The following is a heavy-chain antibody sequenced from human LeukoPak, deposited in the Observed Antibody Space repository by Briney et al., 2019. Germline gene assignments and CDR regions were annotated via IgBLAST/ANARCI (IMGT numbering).Heavy chain of an antibody. J-gene: IGHJ6*02. CDR2: IYYSGST. D-gene: IGHD3-10*01. V-gene: IGHV4-59*08. Sequence: PSETLSLTCTGSGGAISSYYWSWIPQPPGKGLEWIGYIYYSGSTNYNPSLKSRVTISVDTSKNQFSLKLSSVTAADTAVYYCARHRRDYYGSGSYMYYGMDVWGQGTTVTVSS. CDR3: ARHRRDYYGSGSYMYYGMDV. CDR1: GGAISSYY.